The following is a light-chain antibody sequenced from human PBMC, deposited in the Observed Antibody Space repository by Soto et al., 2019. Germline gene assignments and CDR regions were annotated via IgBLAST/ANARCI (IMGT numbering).Light chain of an antibody. J-gene: IGLJ2*01. V-gene: IGLV2-14*01. CDR2: DVT. CDR3: SSYTSNYAVV. CDR1: SSDIGAYNY. Sequence: QSALTQPASVSGSPGQSITISCTGTSSDIGAYNYVSWYQQYPGKVPELMIYDVTNRPSGVSNRFSGSKSGSTASLTISGLQAEDEADHYCSSYTSNYAVVFGGGTKLTVL.